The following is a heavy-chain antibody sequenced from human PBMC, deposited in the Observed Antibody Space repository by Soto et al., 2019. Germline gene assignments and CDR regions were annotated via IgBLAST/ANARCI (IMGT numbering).Heavy chain of an antibody. CDR1: GGSISSYY. CDR2: IYYSGST. Sequence: QVQLQESGPGLVKPSETLSLTCTVSGGSISSYYWSWIRQPPGKGLEWIGYIYYSGSTNYNPSLKSRLTISVDTSKNQFSLTLSSVPPADTAVSYCATRYGSSFDIWGQGTMVTVSS. CDR3: ATRYGSSFDI. D-gene: IGHD3-10*01. V-gene: IGHV4-59*08. J-gene: IGHJ3*02.